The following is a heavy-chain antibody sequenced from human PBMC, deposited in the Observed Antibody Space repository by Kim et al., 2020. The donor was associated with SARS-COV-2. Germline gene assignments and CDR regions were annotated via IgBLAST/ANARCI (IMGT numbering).Heavy chain of an antibody. CDR2: IYYSGST. D-gene: IGHD2-2*01. Sequence: SETLSLTCTVSGGSISSGGYYWSWIRQYPGKGLEWIGYIYYSGSTYYNPSLRSRGSISVDTSKNQFSLKLNSVTAADTAVDYCSRYCSSTSCRWFDPWG. CDR3: SRYCSSTSCRWFDP. J-gene: IGHJ5*02. V-gene: IGHV4-31*03. CDR1: GGSISSGGYY.